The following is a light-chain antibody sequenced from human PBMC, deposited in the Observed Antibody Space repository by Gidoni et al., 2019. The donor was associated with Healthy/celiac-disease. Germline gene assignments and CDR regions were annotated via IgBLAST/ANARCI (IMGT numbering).Light chain of an antibody. J-gene: IGLJ2*01. Sequence: SYELTLPPSVSVSPGQTARITCSGDALPKQYAYWYQQQPGQAPVLVIYTDRERPSGIPERFSGSSSGTKVTLTIGGVQAEDEADYYCQSADSSGTYLVLGGGTKLTVL. CDR3: QSADSSGTYLV. V-gene: IGLV3-25*03. CDR1: ALPKQY. CDR2: TDR.